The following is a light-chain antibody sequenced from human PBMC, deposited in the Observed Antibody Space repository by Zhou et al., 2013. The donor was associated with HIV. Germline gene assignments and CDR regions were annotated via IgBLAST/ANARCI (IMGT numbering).Light chain of an antibody. CDR3: QDYSVAPYT. CDR2: TSS. J-gene: IGKJ2*01. V-gene: IGKV1-27*01. Sequence: DAQMTQSPSHLSAAVGDTVTISCRASQGIGDFLAWYQQKAGKIPNLLIATSSILQPGVPSRVSGTRSGTNFTLTISGLQPEDAATYYCQDYSVAPYTFGQGTKLEIK. CDR1: QGIGDF.